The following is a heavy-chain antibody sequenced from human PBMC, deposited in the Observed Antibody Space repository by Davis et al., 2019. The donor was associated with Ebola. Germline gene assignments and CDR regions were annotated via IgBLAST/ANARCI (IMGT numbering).Heavy chain of an antibody. Sequence: LRLSCAVSGGSISGGHSWSWIRQPPGKGLEWIGFIYHTGNTFSNPSLGSRVTISEDRSKNQVSLQLSSVTAADTAVYFCARTSVVVTAYFDYWGQGALVTVSS. D-gene: IGHD2-21*02. CDR3: ARTSVVVTAYFDY. V-gene: IGHV4-30-2*01. CDR1: GGSISGGHS. CDR2: IYHTGNT. J-gene: IGHJ4*02.